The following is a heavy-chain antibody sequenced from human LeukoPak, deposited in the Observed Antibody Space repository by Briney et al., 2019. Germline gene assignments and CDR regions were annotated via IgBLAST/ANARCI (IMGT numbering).Heavy chain of an antibody. Sequence: GRSLRLSCAASGFTFSSYAMHWVRQAPGKGLEWVAVISYDGSNKYYADSVKGRFTISRDNSKNTLYLQVNSLRAEDTAVYYCARDVATAEVGGYYYGMDVWGQGTTVTVSS. V-gene: IGHV3-30-3*01. CDR1: GFTFSSYA. D-gene: IGHD6-13*01. J-gene: IGHJ6*02. CDR2: ISYDGSNK. CDR3: ARDVATAEVGGYYYGMDV.